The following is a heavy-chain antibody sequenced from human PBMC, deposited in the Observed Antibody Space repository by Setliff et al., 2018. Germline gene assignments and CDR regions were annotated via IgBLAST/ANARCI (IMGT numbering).Heavy chain of an antibody. J-gene: IGHJ4*02. V-gene: IGHV1-18*01. CDR1: GYTFTNYG. CDR2: INNYSFKT. D-gene: IGHD3-22*01. CDR3: ARINFYESSGYYYVPDF. Sequence: ASVKVSCKTSGYTFTNYGITWVRQAPGQGLEWMGWINNYSFKTNYPQKFLGRVTVTTDTSTGTAYMELGSLRSDDTAVYYCARINFYESSGYYYVPDFWGQGTLVTV.